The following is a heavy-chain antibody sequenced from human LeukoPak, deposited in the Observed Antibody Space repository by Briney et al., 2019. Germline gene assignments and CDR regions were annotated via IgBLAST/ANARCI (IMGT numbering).Heavy chain of an antibody. Sequence: GGSLRLSCAASGFTFSSYSMNWVRQAPGKGLEWVSSISSSSSYIYYADSVKGRFTISRDNAKNSLYLQMNSLRAEDTAVYYCARDYDSSGPQEFDYWGQGTLVTVSS. CDR3: ARDYDSSGPQEFDY. D-gene: IGHD3-22*01. V-gene: IGHV3-21*01. CDR2: ISSSSSYI. J-gene: IGHJ4*02. CDR1: GFTFSSYS.